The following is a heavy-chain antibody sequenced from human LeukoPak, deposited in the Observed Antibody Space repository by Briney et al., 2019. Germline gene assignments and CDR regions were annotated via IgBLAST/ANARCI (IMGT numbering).Heavy chain of an antibody. CDR2: INTDGSST. J-gene: IGHJ5*02. D-gene: IGHD3-3*01. CDR1: GFTFSSYS. CDR3: ARERSDFGVVIIRGNWFDP. Sequence: PGGSLRLSCAASGFTFSSYSMNWVRQAPGKGLVWVSRINTDGSSTSYADSVKGRFTISRDNAKNTLYLQMNSLRAEDTAVYYCARERSDFGVVIIRGNWFDPWGQGTLVTVSS. V-gene: IGHV3-74*01.